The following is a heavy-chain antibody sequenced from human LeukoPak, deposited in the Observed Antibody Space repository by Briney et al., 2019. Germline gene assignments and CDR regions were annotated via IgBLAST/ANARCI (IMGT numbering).Heavy chain of an antibody. Sequence: SETLSLTCTVSGDSIRSYDWSWIRQSPGKGLEWIGYISYSGSTNYNPSLKSRVTISVDTSKNQFSLNLSSVTAADTAVYYCARDAYYYDSSASRLFDYWGQGTLVTVSS. CDR2: ISYSGST. CDR3: ARDAYYYDSSASRLFDY. D-gene: IGHD3-22*01. CDR1: GDSIRSYD. V-gene: IGHV4-59*01. J-gene: IGHJ4*02.